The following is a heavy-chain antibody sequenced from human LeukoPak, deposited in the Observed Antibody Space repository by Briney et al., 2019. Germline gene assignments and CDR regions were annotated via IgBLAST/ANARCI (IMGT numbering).Heavy chain of an antibody. CDR3: ARGQLAYFDY. J-gene: IGHJ4*02. D-gene: IGHD6-13*01. Sequence: GGSLRLSCAVSGFTVSSKYMSWVRQAPGKGLEWVSVIYSDGSTYYADSVKGRFTISRDNSKNTLYLQMNSLRAEDTAVYYCARGQLAYFDYWGQGTLVTVSS. CDR2: IYSDGST. CDR1: GFTVSSKY. V-gene: IGHV3-53*01.